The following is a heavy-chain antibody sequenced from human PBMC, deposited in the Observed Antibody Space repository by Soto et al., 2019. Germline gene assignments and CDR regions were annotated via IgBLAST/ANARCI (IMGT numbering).Heavy chain of an antibody. CDR2: ISSSSSYI. Sequence: GGSLRLSCATSGFTFSSYSMNWVRQAPGKGLEWVSSISSSSSYIYYADSVKVRFTISRDNAKNSLYLQMNSLRAEDTAVYYCARDYCSSTSCYIDYWGQGTLVTVSS. CDR3: ARDYCSSTSCYIDY. CDR1: GFTFSSYS. V-gene: IGHV3-21*01. D-gene: IGHD2-2*02. J-gene: IGHJ4*02.